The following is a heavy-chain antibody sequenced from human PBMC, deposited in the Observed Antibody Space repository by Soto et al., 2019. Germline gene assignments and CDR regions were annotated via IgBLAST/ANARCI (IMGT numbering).Heavy chain of an antibody. CDR3: ARQRIVAAGTFVDY. Sequence: SETLSLTCIVSGDSINSTSYYWGWIRQPPGQGLEWIASIYFSGSTYNNPSLKSRLTVSVDTSKSQFSLKLSSVAAADTALYYCARQRIVAAGTFVDYWGQGSLVTVSS. J-gene: IGHJ4*02. CDR1: GDSINSTSYY. D-gene: IGHD6-13*01. V-gene: IGHV4-39*01. CDR2: IYFSGST.